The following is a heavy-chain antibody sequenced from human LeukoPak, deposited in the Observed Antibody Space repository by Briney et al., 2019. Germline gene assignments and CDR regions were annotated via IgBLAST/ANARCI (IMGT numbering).Heavy chain of an antibody. D-gene: IGHD6-19*01. CDR2: ISYDGSNK. V-gene: IGHV3-30*04. CDR1: GFTFSSYA. Sequence: PGRSLRLSCAASGFTFSSYAMHWVRQAPGKGLEWVAVISYDGSNKYYADSVKGRFTISRDNSKNTLHLQMNSLRAEDTAVYYCARESNSGWSPFDYWGQGTLVTVSS. CDR3: ARESNSGWSPFDY. J-gene: IGHJ4*02.